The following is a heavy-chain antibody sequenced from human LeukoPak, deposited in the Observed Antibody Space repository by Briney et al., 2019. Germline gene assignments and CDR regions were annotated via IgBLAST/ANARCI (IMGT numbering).Heavy chain of an antibody. J-gene: IGHJ4*02. Sequence: PSETLSLTCTVSGGSIGSYYWSWIRQPPGKGLEWIGYIYYSGSTNYNPSLKSRVTISVDTSKNQFSLKLSSVTAADTAVYYCARGPDITPADYWGQGNLVTVSS. D-gene: IGHD1-20*01. CDR1: GGSIGSYY. CDR2: IYYSGST. V-gene: IGHV4-59*08. CDR3: ARGPDITPADY.